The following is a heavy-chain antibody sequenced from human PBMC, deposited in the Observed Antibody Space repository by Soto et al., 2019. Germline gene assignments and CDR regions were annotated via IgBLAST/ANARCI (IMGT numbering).Heavy chain of an antibody. D-gene: IGHD2-2*02. CDR1: GGTFSSYA. V-gene: IGHV1-69*13. CDR2: IIPIFGTA. Sequence: SVKVSCKASGGTFSSYAISWVLQAPGQGLEWMGGIIPIFGTANYAQKFQGRVTITADESTSTAYMELSSLRSEDTAVYYCARGIVVVPAAIPVDTWFDPWGQGTLVTVSS. CDR3: ARGIVVVPAAIPVDTWFDP. J-gene: IGHJ5*02.